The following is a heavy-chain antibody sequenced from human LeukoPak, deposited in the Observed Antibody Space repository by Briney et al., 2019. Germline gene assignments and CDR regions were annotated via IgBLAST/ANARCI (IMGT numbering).Heavy chain of an antibody. CDR2: IYYSGST. V-gene: IGHV4-59*08. CDR1: GGSISSYY. Sequence: SETLSLTCTVSGGSISSYYWSWIRQPPGKGLEWIGYIYYSGSTNYNPSLKSRVTISVDTFKNQFSLKLSSVTAADTAVYYCARHRSYGMDVWGQGTTVTVSS. J-gene: IGHJ6*02. CDR3: ARHRSYGMDV.